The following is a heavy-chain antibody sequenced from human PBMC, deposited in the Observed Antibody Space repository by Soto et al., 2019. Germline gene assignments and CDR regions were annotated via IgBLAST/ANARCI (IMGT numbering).Heavy chain of an antibody. D-gene: IGHD2-15*01. CDR1: GFTFSSYS. Sequence: GGSLRLSCAASGFTFSSYSMNWVRQAPGKGLEWVSSISSSSSYIYYADSVKGRFTISRDNAKNSLYLQMNSLRAEDTAVYYCARDRRYCSGGSCYNNAFDIWGQGTMVTVSS. CDR3: ARDRRYCSGGSCYNNAFDI. J-gene: IGHJ3*02. V-gene: IGHV3-21*01. CDR2: ISSSSSYI.